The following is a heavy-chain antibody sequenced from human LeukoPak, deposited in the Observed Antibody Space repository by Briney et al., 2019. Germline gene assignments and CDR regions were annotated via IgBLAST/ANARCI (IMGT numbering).Heavy chain of an antibody. CDR2: ISGSGGST. D-gene: IGHD6-19*01. CDR3: AKAIGPRYSSGWYGFDY. J-gene: IGHJ4*02. V-gene: IGHV3-23*01. CDR1: GGTFSSYA. Sequence: GASVKVSCKASGGTFSSYAMSWVRQAPGKGLEWVSAISGSGGSTYYADSVKGRFTISRDNSKNTLYLQMNSLRAEDTAVYYCAKAIGPRYSSGWYGFDYWGQGTLVTVSS.